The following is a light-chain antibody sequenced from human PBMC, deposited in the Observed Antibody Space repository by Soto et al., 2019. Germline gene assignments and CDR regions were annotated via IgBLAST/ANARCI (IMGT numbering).Light chain of an antibody. CDR3: QQSASIPYT. V-gene: IGKV1-39*01. J-gene: IGKJ2*01. CDR1: QSISSY. CDR2: GAS. Sequence: DIQMTQSPSSLSASVGDRVTITCRASQSISSYLNWYQQKPGKAPKVLSYGASSLQSGVPSRFSGSGSGTDVILTISSLQPEDFATYYCQQSASIPYTFGQGTNLEIK.